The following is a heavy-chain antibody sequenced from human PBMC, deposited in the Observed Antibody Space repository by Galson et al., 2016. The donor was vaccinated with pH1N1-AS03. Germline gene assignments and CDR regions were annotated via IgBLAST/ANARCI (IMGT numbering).Heavy chain of an antibody. CDR1: GGSLSGYF. CDR3: TRESSGLGRGLDY. Sequence: SETLSLTCRVSGGSLSGYFWTWIRQPAGKGLEWIGRMDPTGRRNYKSSLESRVSMSVDTSKNEISLRLTSVTAADTAVYYCTRESSGLGRGLDYWGRGTLVTVSS. D-gene: IGHD3-10*01. J-gene: IGHJ4*02. CDR2: MDPTGRR. V-gene: IGHV4-4*07.